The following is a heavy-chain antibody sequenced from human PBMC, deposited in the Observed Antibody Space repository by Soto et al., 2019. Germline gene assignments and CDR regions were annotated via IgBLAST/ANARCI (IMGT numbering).Heavy chain of an antibody. J-gene: IGHJ4*02. CDR1: GGSISSYY. Sequence: SETLSLTCTVSGGSISSYYWSWIRQPPGKGLEWIGYIYYSGSTNYNPSLKSRVTISVDTSKNQFSLKLSSVTAADTAVYYCARERGGYCSGGSCYSDLSFDYWGQGTLVTVS. V-gene: IGHV4-59*01. CDR3: ARERGGYCSGGSCYSDLSFDY. CDR2: IYYSGST. D-gene: IGHD2-15*01.